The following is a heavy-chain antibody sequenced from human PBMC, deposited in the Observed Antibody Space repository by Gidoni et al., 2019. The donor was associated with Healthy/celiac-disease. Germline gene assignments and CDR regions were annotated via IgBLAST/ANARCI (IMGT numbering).Heavy chain of an antibody. CDR3: ARDRQPYLYYYYGMDV. V-gene: IGHV4-34*01. J-gene: IGHJ6*02. D-gene: IGHD2-2*02. CDR1: GGSFSGYY. Sequence: QVQLQQWGAGLLKPSETLSLTCAVYGGSFSGYYWSWIRQPPGKGLEGIGEINHSGSTNYNPSLKSRVTISVDTSKNQFALKLSSVTAADTAVYYCARDRQPYLYYYYGMDVWGQGTTVTVSS. CDR2: INHSGST.